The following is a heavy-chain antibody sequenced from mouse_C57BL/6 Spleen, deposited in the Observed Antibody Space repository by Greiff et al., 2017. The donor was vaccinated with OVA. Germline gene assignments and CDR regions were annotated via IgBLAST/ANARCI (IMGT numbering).Heavy chain of an antibody. CDR2: IHPNSGST. V-gene: IGHV1-64*01. D-gene: IGHD1-1*01. J-gene: IGHJ4*01. Sequence: VQLQQPGAELVKPGASVKLSCKASGYTFTSYWMHWVKQRPGQGLEWIGMIHPNSGSTNYNEKFKSKATLTVDQSSSTAYMQLSSLTSEDSAVYYCAREGVYYGSSPYAMDYWGQGTSVTVSS. CDR1: GYTFTSYW. CDR3: AREGVYYGSSPYAMDY.